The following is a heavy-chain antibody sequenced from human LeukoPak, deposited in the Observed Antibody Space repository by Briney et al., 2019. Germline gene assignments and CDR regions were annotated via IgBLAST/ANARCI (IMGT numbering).Heavy chain of an antibody. V-gene: IGHV3-23*01. J-gene: IGHJ4*02. CDR3: ARNPPRYFN. Sequence: GGSLRLSCAASGFSFTNYAMTWVRQAPGKGLEWVSAISGSGGSTFYPDSVKGRFTISRDNSKNTLYLQMNSLRAEDTAVYYCARNPPRYFNWGQGTLVTVSS. CDR1: GFSFTNYA. CDR2: ISGSGGST. D-gene: IGHD1-26*01.